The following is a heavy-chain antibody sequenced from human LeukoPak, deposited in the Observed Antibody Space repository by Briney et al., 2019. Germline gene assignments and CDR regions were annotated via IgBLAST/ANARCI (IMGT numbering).Heavy chain of an antibody. J-gene: IGHJ4*02. CDR2: ISYDGSNK. D-gene: IGHD5-24*01. Sequence: PGGSLRLSCAASGFTFSSYAMHWVRQAPSKGLEWVAVISYDGSNKYYADSVKGRFTISRDNSKNTLYLQMNSLRAEDTAVYYCARRGYTIYFDYWGQGTLVTVSS. CDR1: GFTFSSYA. V-gene: IGHV3-30-3*01. CDR3: ARRGYTIYFDY.